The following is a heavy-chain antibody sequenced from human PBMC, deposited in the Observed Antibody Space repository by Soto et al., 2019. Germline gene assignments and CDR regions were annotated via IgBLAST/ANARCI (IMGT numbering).Heavy chain of an antibody. CDR3: ARGGGVGVAGSAAFDM. Sequence: QLHLVQSGAVVKKPGASVTVSCSASGYPVTAYYMHWVRQAPGRGLEWMGGINPATGAAKYTQTFRGRVTRTRETSTSTVFMELSGLTSEDTAVFYCARGGGVGVAGSAAFDMWGQGTVVTVSS. D-gene: IGHD3-3*01. J-gene: IGHJ3*02. CDR2: INPATGAA. V-gene: IGHV1-2*02. CDR1: GYPVTAYY.